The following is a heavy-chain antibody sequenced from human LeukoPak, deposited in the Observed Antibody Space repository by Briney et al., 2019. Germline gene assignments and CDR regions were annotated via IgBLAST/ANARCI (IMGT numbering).Heavy chain of an antibody. J-gene: IGHJ5*02. Sequence: GGSLRLSCGASGFTFSSYAMSWVRQAPGKGLEWVSVIYSGGSTYYADSVKGRFTISRDNSKNTLYLQMNSLRAEDTAVYYCAREIRNYDFWSGYPNWFDPWGQGTLVTVSS. CDR1: GFTFSSYA. CDR2: IYSGGST. D-gene: IGHD3-3*01. V-gene: IGHV3-66*01. CDR3: AREIRNYDFWSGYPNWFDP.